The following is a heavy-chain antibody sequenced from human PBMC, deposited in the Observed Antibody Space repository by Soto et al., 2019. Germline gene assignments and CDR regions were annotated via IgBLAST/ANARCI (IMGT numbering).Heavy chain of an antibody. Sequence: QVQLQESGSGLVKPSETLSLTCTVSGGSVSSGSYYWSWIRQPPGKGLEWIGYIYYSGSTNYNPSLKSRVTISVDTSKNQFSLKLSSVTAADTAVYYCAREVVQLWSQAIDYWGQGTLVTVSS. CDR3: AREVVQLWSQAIDY. J-gene: IGHJ4*02. CDR2: IYYSGST. CDR1: GGSVSSGSYY. D-gene: IGHD5-18*01. V-gene: IGHV4-61*01.